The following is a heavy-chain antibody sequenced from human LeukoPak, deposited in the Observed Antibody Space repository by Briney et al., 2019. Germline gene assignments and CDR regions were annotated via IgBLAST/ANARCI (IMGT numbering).Heavy chain of an antibody. CDR3: ARLHSSRAEEFDP. CDR2: IYYTGIT. CDR1: GGSISGYY. J-gene: IGHJ5*02. Sequence: PSETLSLTCTVSGGSISGYYWSWIRQCPGKGLEWIGYIYYTGITAYNPSLGSRVTISVDRSNNQFSLRLTSVTAADTAVYYCARLHSSRAEEFDPWGQGTLVTVSS. V-gene: IGHV4-59*01.